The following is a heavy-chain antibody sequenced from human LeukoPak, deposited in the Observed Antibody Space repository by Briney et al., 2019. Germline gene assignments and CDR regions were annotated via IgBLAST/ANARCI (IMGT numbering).Heavy chain of an antibody. CDR1: VFTFSTYE. CDR3: ARGAAVALDY. Sequence: PGGSLRLSCAASVFTFSTYEMTWVRQAPGKGLEWVSYISSSGTTIYYADSVKGRFTISRDNAKNSLYLQMNSPRAEDTAVYYCARGAAVALDYWGQGTLVTVSS. J-gene: IGHJ4*02. V-gene: IGHV3-48*03. D-gene: IGHD6-19*01. CDR2: ISSSGTTI.